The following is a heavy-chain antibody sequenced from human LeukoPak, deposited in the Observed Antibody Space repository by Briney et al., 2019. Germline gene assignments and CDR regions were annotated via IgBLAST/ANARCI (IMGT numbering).Heavy chain of an antibody. CDR2: ISPNSGGT. Sequence: GASVKVSCKASGYTFTGYYMHWVRQAPGQGLEWMGWISPNSGGTNYAQKFQGRVTMTRDTSISTAYMELSRLRSDDTAVYYCARVPLYYDSSGYYSETFDYWGQGTLVTVSS. D-gene: IGHD3-22*01. J-gene: IGHJ4*02. CDR3: ARVPLYYDSSGYYSETFDY. V-gene: IGHV1-2*02. CDR1: GYTFTGYY.